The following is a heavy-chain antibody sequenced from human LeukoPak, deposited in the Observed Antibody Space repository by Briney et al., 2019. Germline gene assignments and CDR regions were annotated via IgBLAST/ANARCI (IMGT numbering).Heavy chain of an antibody. D-gene: IGHD3-22*01. J-gene: IGHJ3*02. CDR3: ARESIVVAALNDAFDI. Sequence: GGSLRLSCAASGFTLSSNWMSWVRQAPGKGLEWVAVISYDGSNKYYADSVKGRFTISRDNSKNTLYLQMNSLRAEDTAVYYCARESIVVAALNDAFDIWGQGTMVTVSS. CDR2: ISYDGSNK. V-gene: IGHV3-30*03. CDR1: GFTLSSNW.